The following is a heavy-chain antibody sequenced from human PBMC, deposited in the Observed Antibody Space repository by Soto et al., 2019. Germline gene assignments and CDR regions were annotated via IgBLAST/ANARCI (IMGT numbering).Heavy chain of an antibody. V-gene: IGHV5-10-1*01. D-gene: IGHD2-2*02. Sequence: GESLKISCKGSGYSFTIYWISWVRQMPGKGLEWMGRIDPSDSYTNYSPSFQGHVTISADKSISTAYLQWSSLKASDTAMYYCARLGCSSTSCYTTGYYYYYGMDVWGQGTTVTVSS. J-gene: IGHJ6*02. CDR1: GYSFTIYW. CDR2: IDPSDSYT. CDR3: ARLGCSSTSCYTTGYYYYYGMDV.